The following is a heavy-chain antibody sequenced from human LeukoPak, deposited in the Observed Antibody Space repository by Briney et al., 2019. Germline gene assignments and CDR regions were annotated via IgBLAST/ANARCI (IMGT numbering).Heavy chain of an antibody. Sequence: ASLKVSCKTSGYTFTTYGISWVRQAPGQGLEWMGWISAYNGNTNYAQKLQGRVTMTTDTSTSTAYMELRSLRSDDTAVYYCATYSSGWYVDYWGQGTLVTVSS. CDR2: ISAYNGNT. V-gene: IGHV1-18*01. D-gene: IGHD6-19*01. CDR1: GYTFTTYG. CDR3: ATYSSGWYVDY. J-gene: IGHJ4*02.